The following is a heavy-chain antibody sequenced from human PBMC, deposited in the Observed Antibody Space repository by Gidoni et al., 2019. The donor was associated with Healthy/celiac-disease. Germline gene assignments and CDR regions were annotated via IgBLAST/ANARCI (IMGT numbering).Heavy chain of an antibody. CDR3: ASAGYYDSSGYPLYYYGMDV. J-gene: IGHJ6*02. D-gene: IGHD3-22*01. Sequence: QVQLVEAGRGLVKPGGNQRRSWAAYGLTVSDYYRSWIRQAQGKGLQWVPCMSSSGSSISYAASVQGRFTISRDHAKTSLSLHMICLRAGDTAVSSCASAGYYDSSGYPLYYYGMDVWGQGTTVTVSS. CDR2: MSSSGSSI. CDR1: GLTVSDYY. V-gene: IGHV3-11*01.